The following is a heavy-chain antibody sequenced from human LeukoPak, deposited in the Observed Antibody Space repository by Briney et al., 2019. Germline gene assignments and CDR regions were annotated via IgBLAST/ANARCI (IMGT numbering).Heavy chain of an antibody. J-gene: IGHJ4*02. D-gene: IGHD3-22*01. CDR2: INTNTGNP. CDR3: ARFYDSSGYPEFDY. V-gene: IGHV7-4-1*02. CDR1: GYTFTGYA. Sequence: ASVKVSCKASGYTFTGYAMNWVRQAPGQGLEWMGWINTNTGNPTYAQGFTGRFVFSLDTSVSTAYLQISSLKAEDTAVYYCARFYDSSGYPEFDYWGQGTLVTVSS.